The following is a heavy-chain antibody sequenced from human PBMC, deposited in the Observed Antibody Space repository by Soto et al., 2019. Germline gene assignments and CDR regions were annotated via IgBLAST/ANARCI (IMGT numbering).Heavy chain of an antibody. Sequence: SETLSPTCAIYGGSFSNCYWNWIRQPPGKGLEWMLKINHNGSTNYSPSLKSRLTISVETSKNQFSLKLISVTAAETAVYFCGRGRGYRNALGPYYSGMDXWGQGTTVTVS. V-gene: IGHV4-34*01. J-gene: IGHJ6*02. CDR3: GRGRGYRNALGPYYSGMDX. CDR2: INHNGST. CDR1: GGSFSNCY. D-gene: IGHD5-12*01.